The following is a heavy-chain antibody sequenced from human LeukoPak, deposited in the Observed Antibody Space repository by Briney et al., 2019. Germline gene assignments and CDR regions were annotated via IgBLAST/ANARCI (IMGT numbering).Heavy chain of an antibody. CDR3: AREGGAAPREYYFDY. D-gene: IGHD1-26*01. J-gene: IGHJ4*02. V-gene: IGHV3-7*01. CDR1: GFTFSSYW. Sequence: GGSLRLSCAASGFTFSSYWMTWVRQAPGKGLEWVANINQDGSEKYSVDSVMGRFTISRDNAKNSLYLQMNSLRAEDTAVYYCAREGGAAPREYYFDYWGQGTLVTVSS. CDR2: INQDGSEK.